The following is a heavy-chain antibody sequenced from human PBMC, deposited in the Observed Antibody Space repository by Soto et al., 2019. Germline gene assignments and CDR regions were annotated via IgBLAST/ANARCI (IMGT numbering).Heavy chain of an antibody. Sequence: QVQLVQSGAEVKKPGASVRVSCKASGYTFISFYMHWVRQAPGQGLEWMGVVNANGGSTNYAQKLQGRGTMTRDKSSSTVAMEVNSLLSEDTAVEYCARRLTMVRGGPFGYWGQGTLVTVSS. V-gene: IGHV1-46*03. CDR1: GYTFISFY. CDR3: ARRLTMVRGGPFGY. J-gene: IGHJ4*02. CDR2: VNANGGST. D-gene: IGHD3-10*01.